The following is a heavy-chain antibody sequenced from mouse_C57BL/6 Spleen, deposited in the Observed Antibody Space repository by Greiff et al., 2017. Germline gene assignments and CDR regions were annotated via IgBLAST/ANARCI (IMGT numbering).Heavy chain of an antibody. D-gene: IGHD1-1*01. CDR2: ISSGSSTS. CDR1: GFTFSDYG. Sequence: EVKLVESGGGLVKPGGSLKLSCAASGFTFSDYGMHWVRQAPEKGLEWVAYISSGSSTSYYADTVKGRFTISRDNAKNTLFLQMTSLRSEDTAMYYCARGTTIYAMDYWGQGTSVTVSS. J-gene: IGHJ4*01. V-gene: IGHV5-17*01. CDR3: ARGTTIYAMDY.